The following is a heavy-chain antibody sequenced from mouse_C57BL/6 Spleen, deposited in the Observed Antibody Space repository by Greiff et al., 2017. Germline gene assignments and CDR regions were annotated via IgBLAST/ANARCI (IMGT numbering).Heavy chain of an antibody. CDR1: GYTFTDYN. J-gene: IGHJ4*01. CDR3: ARPYSNIYYAMDY. Sequence: EVQLQESGPELVKPGASVKIPCKASGYTFTDYNMDWVKQSHGKSLEWIGDINPNNGGTIYNQKFKGKATLTVDKSSSTAYMELRSLTSEDTAVYYCARPYSNIYYAMDYWGQGTSVTVSS. CDR2: INPNNGGT. V-gene: IGHV1-18*01. D-gene: IGHD2-5*01.